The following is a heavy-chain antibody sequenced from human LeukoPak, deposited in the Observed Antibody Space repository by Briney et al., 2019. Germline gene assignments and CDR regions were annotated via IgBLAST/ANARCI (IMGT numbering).Heavy chain of an antibody. D-gene: IGHD3-16*01. CDR1: GYTFTSYG. J-gene: IGHJ4*02. Sequence: GASVKVSCKASGYTFTSYGISWVRQAPGQGLEWMGWINPNSGGTNYAQKFQGRVTMTRDTSISTAYMELSRLRSDDTAVYYCARVGQEGDFDYWGQGTLVTVSS. CDR2: INPNSGGT. V-gene: IGHV1-2*02. CDR3: ARVGQEGDFDY.